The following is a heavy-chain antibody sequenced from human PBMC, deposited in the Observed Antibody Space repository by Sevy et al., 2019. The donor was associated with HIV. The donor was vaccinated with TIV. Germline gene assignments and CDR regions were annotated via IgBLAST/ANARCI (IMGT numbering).Heavy chain of an antibody. CDR1: GGSFNDFY. CDR3: ARGKVLFDH. J-gene: IGHJ4*02. Sequence: SETLSLTCTVSGGSFNDFYWSWIRQSPGRGLEWIGYIYYNGTTNSNPSLRRRVTISGQTSKSQISLRLNSVTAADTAVYYCARGKVLFDHWGQGIVVTVSS. V-gene: IGHV4-59*01. CDR2: IYYNGTT. D-gene: IGHD3-10*01.